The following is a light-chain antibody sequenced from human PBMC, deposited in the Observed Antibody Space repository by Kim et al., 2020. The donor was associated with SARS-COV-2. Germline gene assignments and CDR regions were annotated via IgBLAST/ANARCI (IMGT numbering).Light chain of an antibody. CDR3: NSLDSSGNHLEV. V-gene: IGLV3-19*01. J-gene: IGLJ2*01. CDR1: SLRSYY. CDR2: GKN. Sequence: SSELTQDPAVSVALGQTVRITCQGDSLRSYYASWYQQKPGQAPVLVIYGKNNRPSGIPDRFSGSSSGNTASLTITGAQAEDEADYYCNSLDSSGNHLEVFGGGTQLTVL.